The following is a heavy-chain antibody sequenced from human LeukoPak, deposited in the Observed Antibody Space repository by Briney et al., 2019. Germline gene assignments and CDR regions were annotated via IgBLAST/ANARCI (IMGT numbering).Heavy chain of an antibody. J-gene: IGHJ5*02. V-gene: IGHV3-74*01. D-gene: IGHD2-2*01. CDR3: ARAGGYCSSTSCYNWVDP. CDR1: GFTFRSNW. Sequence: GGSLRLSCAASGFTFRSNWMHWVRQAPGKGLVWVARINPEGSRTSYADSVKGRFTTSRDNAKNTLYLQMNSLRAEDTAVYHCARAGGYCSSTSCYNWVDPWGQGTLVTVSS. CDR2: INPEGSRT.